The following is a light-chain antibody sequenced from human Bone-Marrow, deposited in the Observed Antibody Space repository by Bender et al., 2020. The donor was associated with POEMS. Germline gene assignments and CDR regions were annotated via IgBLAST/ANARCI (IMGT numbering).Light chain of an antibody. CDR2: KNN. J-gene: IGLJ3*02. V-gene: IGLV1-47*01. CDR1: SSNTGSGYD. Sequence: QSVLTQPPSVSGAPGQRVTISCTGSSSNTGSGYDINWYQHLPGTAPKLLIYKNNQRPSGVPDRFSGSKSGTSASLAISGLRSEDEADYYCAAWDDSLSGRVFGGGTKLTVL. CDR3: AAWDDSLSGRV.